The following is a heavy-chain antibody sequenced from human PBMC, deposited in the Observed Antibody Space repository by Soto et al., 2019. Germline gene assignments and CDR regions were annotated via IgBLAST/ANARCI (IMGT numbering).Heavy chain of an antibody. V-gene: IGHV3-73*02. CDR1: GFTFSGSA. J-gene: IGHJ2*01. CDR3: TRHRTPDDISRLYWYFDL. Sequence: EVQLVESGGGLVQPGGSLKLSCAASGFTFSGSAMHWVRQASGKGLEWVGRIRSKANSYATAYAASVKGRFTISRDDSKNTADLQMNSLKTEDTAGYYCTRHRTPDDISRLYWYFDLWGRGTLVTVSS. CDR2: IRSKANSYAT. D-gene: IGHD1-1*01.